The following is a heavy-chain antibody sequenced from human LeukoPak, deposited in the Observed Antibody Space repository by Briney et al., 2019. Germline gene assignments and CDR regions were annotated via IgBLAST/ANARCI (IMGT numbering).Heavy chain of an antibody. J-gene: IGHJ4*02. CDR1: GGSISSYY. V-gene: IGHV4-59*08. CDR2: IYYSGST. D-gene: IGHD3-3*01. CDR3: ARGLEWSGASFGS. Sequence: SETLSLTCTVSGGSISSYYWSWIRQPPGKGLEWIGYIYYSGSTNYDPSLKSRVTISIDTSKNQFSLKVSSVTAADTAVYYCARGLEWSGASFGSWGQGTLVTVSS.